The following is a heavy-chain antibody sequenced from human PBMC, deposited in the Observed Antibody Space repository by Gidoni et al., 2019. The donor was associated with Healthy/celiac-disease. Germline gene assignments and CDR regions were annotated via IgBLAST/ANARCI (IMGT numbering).Heavy chain of an antibody. CDR2: IIPIFGTA. Sequence: QVQLVQSGAEVKKPGSSVKVSCKASGGTFSSYAISWVRQAPGQGLKWMGGIIPIFGTANYAQKFQGRVTITADESTSTAYMELSSLRSEDTAVYYCARGFMGYCSSTSCYGYYFDYWGQGTLVTVSS. CDR3: ARGFMGYCSSTSCYGYYFDY. D-gene: IGHD2-2*01. CDR1: GGTFSSYA. J-gene: IGHJ4*02. V-gene: IGHV1-69*01.